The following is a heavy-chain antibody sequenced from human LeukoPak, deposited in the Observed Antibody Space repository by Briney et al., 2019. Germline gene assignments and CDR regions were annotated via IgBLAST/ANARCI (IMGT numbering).Heavy chain of an antibody. Sequence: GGSLRLSCAASGFTVSSDYMSWVRQAPGKGLEWVSVIYSGGSTYYADSVKGRFTTSRDKSKNTVYLQMNSLRFEDTAMYYCARNWFDPWGQGTLVTVSS. CDR3: ARNWFDP. J-gene: IGHJ5*02. V-gene: IGHV3-53*05. CDR1: GFTVSSDY. CDR2: IYSGGST.